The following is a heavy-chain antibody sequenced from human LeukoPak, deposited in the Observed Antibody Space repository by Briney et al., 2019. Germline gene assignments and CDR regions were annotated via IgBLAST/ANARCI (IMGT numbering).Heavy chain of an antibody. CDR3: ARVGSGYHLGGDYYYYMDV. V-gene: IGHV4-61*02. D-gene: IGHD3-22*01. CDR2: IYASGST. J-gene: IGHJ6*03. CDR1: GGSISSGSYY. Sequence: SETLSLTCTVSGGSISSGSYYWSWIRQPAGKGLEWIGRIYASGSTNYNPSLKSRVTISVDTSKNQFSLKLSSVTAADTAVYYCARVGSGYHLGGDYYYYMDVWGKGTTVTVSS.